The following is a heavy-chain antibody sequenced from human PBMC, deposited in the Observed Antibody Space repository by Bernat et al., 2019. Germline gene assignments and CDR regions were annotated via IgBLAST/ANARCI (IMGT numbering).Heavy chain of an antibody. Sequence: QVQLVESGGGVVQPGGSLRLSCAASGFTFSTYGMHWVRQAPGKGLEWVAFIRFDGSNQYYADSVKRRFTVSRDNSKNTLFLQMNRVRPGDTAMYYCARELNGGLEYWGQGTLVSVSS. J-gene: IGHJ4*02. CDR3: ARELNGGLEY. CDR2: IRFDGSNQ. D-gene: IGHD1-1*01. V-gene: IGHV3-30*02. CDR1: GFTFSTYG.